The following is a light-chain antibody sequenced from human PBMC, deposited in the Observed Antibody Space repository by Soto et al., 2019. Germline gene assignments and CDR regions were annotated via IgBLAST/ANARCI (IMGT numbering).Light chain of an antibody. V-gene: IGKV3-11*01. CDR2: DAS. Sequence: EIVLTQSPATLSLSPGERATLSCRASQSISSFLAWYQQKPGQAPGLLIYDASNRAAGIPARFSGSGSGTDFTLTISSLEPEDFAVYYCQQRSNWPSTFGQGTKVDIK. CDR1: QSISSF. CDR3: QQRSNWPST. J-gene: IGKJ1*01.